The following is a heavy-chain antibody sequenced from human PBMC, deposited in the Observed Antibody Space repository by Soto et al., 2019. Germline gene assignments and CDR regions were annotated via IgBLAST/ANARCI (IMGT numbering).Heavy chain of an antibody. CDR3: ARATTMIVVVTQFDY. J-gene: IGHJ4*02. D-gene: IGHD3-22*01. Sequence: GGSLRLSCAASGFTFSSYAMHWVRQAPGKGLEWVAVISYDGSNKYYADSVKGRFTISRDNSKNTLYLQMNSLRAEDTAVYYCARATTMIVVVTQFDYWGQGSLVTVSS. V-gene: IGHV3-30-3*01. CDR1: GFTFSSYA. CDR2: ISYDGSNK.